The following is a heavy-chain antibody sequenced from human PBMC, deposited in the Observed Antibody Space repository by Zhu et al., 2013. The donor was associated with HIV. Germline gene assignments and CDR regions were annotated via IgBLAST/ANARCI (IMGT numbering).Heavy chain of an antibody. CDR1: GFTFSSYE. J-gene: IGHJ4*02. CDR2: ISSSGSTI. V-gene: IGHV3-48*03. CDR3: GSLDDRAFDY. D-gene: IGHD1-1*01. Sequence: EVQLEESGGGLVKPGGSLRLSCAASGFTFSSYEMNWVRQAPGKGLEWVSYISSSGSTIYYADSVKGRFTISRDNAKNSLYLQMNSLRAEDTAVYYCGSLDDRAFDYWGQGTLVTVSS.